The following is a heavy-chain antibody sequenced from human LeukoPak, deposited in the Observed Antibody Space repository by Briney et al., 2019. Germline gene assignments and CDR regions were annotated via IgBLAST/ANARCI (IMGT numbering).Heavy chain of an antibody. CDR2: INPNIGDT. D-gene: IGHD1-1*01. J-gene: IGHJ4*02. CDR1: GYTFSGYY. Sequence: ASVKVSCKASGYTFSGYYMHWVRQAPGQGLEWMGWINPNIGDTNYAQKFQGRVTMTRDTSTSTVYMELSSLRSEDTAVYYCARAGGVQDWGQGTLVTVSS. CDR3: ARAGGVQD. V-gene: IGHV1-2*02.